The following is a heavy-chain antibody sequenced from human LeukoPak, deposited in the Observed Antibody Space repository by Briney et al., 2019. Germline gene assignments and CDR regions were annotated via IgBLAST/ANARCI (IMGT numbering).Heavy chain of an antibody. Sequence: GGSLRLSCAASGFTFSSYSMNWVRQAPGKGLEGVSSISSSSYIYYADSVRGRFTISRDNDKNSLYLQMNSLRAEDTAVYYCARDCSGGSCANGMDVWGQGTTVTVSS. CDR1: GFTFSSYS. CDR3: ARDCSGGSCANGMDV. CDR2: ISSSSYI. V-gene: IGHV3-21*01. J-gene: IGHJ6*02. D-gene: IGHD2-15*01.